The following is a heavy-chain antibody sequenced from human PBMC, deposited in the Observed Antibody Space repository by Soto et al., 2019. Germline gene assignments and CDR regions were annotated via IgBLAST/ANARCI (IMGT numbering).Heavy chain of an antibody. J-gene: IGHJ4*02. CDR2: IKQDGSEK. CDR3: ARGGDWNWDY. D-gene: IGHD1-7*01. Sequence: EVQLLESGGDLVQPGGSLRLSCAASGFTFSSHWMSWVRQAPGKGLEWLANIKQDGSEKYYVDSVKGRFTISRDNAKKSLDLQMNSLRAGGTAVYYCARGGDWNWDYWGQGALVTVSS. V-gene: IGHV3-7*01. CDR1: GFTFSSHW.